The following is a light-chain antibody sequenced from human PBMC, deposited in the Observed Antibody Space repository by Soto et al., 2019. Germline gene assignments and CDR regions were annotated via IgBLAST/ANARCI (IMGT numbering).Light chain of an antibody. J-gene: IGKJ1*01. CDR3: QQCNSFWT. CDR2: DDS. V-gene: IGKV1-5*01. CDR1: HSISSW. Sequence: DIQMTQSPSTLSASVGDRVTITCRASHSISSWLAWYRQKPGKAPKLLIYDDSSLESGVPSRFSGSGSGTEFTLTISSLQPDDSATYYCQQCNSFWTFGQGTKVDIK.